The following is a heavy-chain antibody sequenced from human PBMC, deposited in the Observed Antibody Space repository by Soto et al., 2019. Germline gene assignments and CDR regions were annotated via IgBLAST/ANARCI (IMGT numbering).Heavy chain of an antibody. CDR2: IYYSGST. CDR3: ARGGYDILNGYGAPAPHDT. D-gene: IGHD3-9*01. V-gene: IGHV4-31*11. J-gene: IGHJ5*02. Sequence: SETLSLTCAVTGVSIISGGYYWSWIRQHPGKGREWIWYIYYSGSTCYNPSLKSRVTISVDTSKNQFSLKLSSVTAADTAVYYCARGGYDILNGYGAPAPHDTWGQGTLVTVSS. CDR1: GVSIISGGYY.